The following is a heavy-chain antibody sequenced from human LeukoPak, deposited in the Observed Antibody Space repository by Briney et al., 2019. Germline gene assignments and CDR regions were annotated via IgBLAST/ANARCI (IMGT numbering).Heavy chain of an antibody. CDR3: VAAFDAFDI. Sequence: ASVKVSCKASGYSFTSYYMHWLRQAPGQGLEWMGIINPSAGSTTYAQKFQGRVTMTRNTSISTAYMELSSLRSEDTAVYYCVAAFDAFDIWGQGTMVTVSS. CDR2: INPSAGST. CDR1: GYSFTSYY. V-gene: IGHV1-46*01. J-gene: IGHJ3*02.